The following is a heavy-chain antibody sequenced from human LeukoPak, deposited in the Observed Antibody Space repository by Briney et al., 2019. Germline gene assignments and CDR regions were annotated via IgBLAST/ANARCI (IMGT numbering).Heavy chain of an antibody. D-gene: IGHD2-8*01. Sequence: EASVKVSCKASGGTFSSYAISWVRQAPGQGLEWMGGIIPIFGTANYAQKFQGRVTITTDESTSTAYMELSSLRSEDTAVYYCARGPAQWHYYYYYMDVWGKGTTVTVSS. CDR2: IIPIFGTA. CDR3: ARGPAQWHYYYYYMDV. J-gene: IGHJ6*03. V-gene: IGHV1-69*05. CDR1: GGTFSSYA.